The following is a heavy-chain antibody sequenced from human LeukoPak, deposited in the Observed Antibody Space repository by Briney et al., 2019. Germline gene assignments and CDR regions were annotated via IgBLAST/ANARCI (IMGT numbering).Heavy chain of an antibody. D-gene: IGHD1-26*01. CDR2: IYSGGST. CDR1: GFTVSSNY. V-gene: IGHV3-53*05. Sequence: PGGSLRLSCAASGFTVSSNYMSWVRQAPGKGLEWVSVIYSGGSTYYADSVKGRFTISRDNSKNTLYLQMNSLRTEDTAVYYCAREPQVQLLEVSRGFFDYWGQGTLVTVSS. J-gene: IGHJ4*02. CDR3: AREPQVQLLEVSRGFFDY.